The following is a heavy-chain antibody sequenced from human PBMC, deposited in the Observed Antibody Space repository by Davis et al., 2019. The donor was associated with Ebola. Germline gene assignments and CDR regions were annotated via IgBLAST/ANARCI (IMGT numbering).Heavy chain of an antibody. CDR1: GFTFSSYA. D-gene: IGHD1-14*01. V-gene: IGHV3-21*01. CDR3: ARGTYVTTLDY. Sequence: GGSLRLSCAAPGFTFSSYAMSWVRQAPGKGLEWVSSISSSSSYIYYADSVKGRFTISRDNAKNSLYLQMNSLRAEDTAVYYCARGTYVTTLDYWGQGTLVTVSS. J-gene: IGHJ4*02. CDR2: ISSSSSYI.